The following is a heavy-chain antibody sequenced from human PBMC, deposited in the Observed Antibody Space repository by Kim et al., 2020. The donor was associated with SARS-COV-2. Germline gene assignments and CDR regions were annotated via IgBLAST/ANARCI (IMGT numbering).Heavy chain of an antibody. Sequence: YAVSVKSRITINPDTSKNQFSLQLNSVTPEDTAVYYCARGLWWLNPYFDYWGQGTLVTVSS. V-gene: IGHV6-1*01. CDR3: ARGLWWLNPYFDY. J-gene: IGHJ4*02. D-gene: IGHD5-12*01.